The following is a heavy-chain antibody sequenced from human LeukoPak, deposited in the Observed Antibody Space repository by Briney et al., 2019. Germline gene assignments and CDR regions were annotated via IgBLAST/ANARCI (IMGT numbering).Heavy chain of an antibody. J-gene: IGHJ4*02. CDR3: ARGDYDSSGYQGPFGY. Sequence: SETLSLTCTVSGGSITSRSYSWSWIRQPPGKGLEWIGYIYHSGSTYYNPSLKSRVTISVDRSKNQFSLKLSSVTAADTAVYYCARGDYDSSGYQGPFGYWGQGTLVTVSS. D-gene: IGHD3-22*01. V-gene: IGHV4-30-2*01. CDR2: IYHSGST. CDR1: GGSITSRSYS.